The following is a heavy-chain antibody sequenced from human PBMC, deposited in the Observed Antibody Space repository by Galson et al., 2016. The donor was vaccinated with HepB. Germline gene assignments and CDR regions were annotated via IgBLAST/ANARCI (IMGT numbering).Heavy chain of an antibody. Sequence: SVKVSCKASGYDFFGFYIHWVRQAPGQGLEWMGCINANSGGTYYAQKFQGTVTMSRDTSLNTAHMELTRLSSDDAAVYYCAREGRNHVCSRGNWFDAWGQGTLVTVSS. V-gene: IGHV1-2*02. CDR2: INANSGGT. J-gene: IGHJ5*02. D-gene: IGHD3-10*02. CDR1: GYDFFGFY. CDR3: AREGRNHVCSRGNWFDA.